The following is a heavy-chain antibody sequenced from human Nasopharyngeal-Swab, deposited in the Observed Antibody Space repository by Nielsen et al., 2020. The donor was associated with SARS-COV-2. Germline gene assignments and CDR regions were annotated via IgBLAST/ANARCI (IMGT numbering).Heavy chain of an antibody. J-gene: IGHJ6*02. D-gene: IGHD5-12*01. CDR3: AKDRDSGDDSDDYYHYYGMDV. CDR1: GFIFSDSA. V-gene: IGHV3-73*01. Sequence: GSLKISCAASGFIFSDSAIHWVRQASGKGLEWVGRIRSKGNSYATEYAASVEGRFTISRDDSKNTAYLQMNSLITEDTAIYYCAKDRDSGDDSDDYYHYYGMDVWGQGTTVTVSS. CDR2: IRSKGNSYAT.